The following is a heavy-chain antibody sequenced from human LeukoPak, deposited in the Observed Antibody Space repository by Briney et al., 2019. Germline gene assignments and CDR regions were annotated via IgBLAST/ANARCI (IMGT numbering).Heavy chain of an antibody. V-gene: IGHV4-59*01. D-gene: IGHD3-3*01. Sequence: SETLSLTCTVSGVSISSYYWSWIRQPPGKGLEWIGYIYYSGSTNYNPSLKSRVTISVDTSKNQFSLKLSSVTAADTAVYYCARADYDFWSGPTHNWFDPWGQGTLVTVSS. CDR1: GVSISSYY. CDR3: ARADYDFWSGPTHNWFDP. J-gene: IGHJ5*02. CDR2: IYYSGST.